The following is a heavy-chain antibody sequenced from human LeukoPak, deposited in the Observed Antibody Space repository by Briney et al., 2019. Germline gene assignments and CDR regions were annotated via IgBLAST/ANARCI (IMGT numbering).Heavy chain of an antibody. V-gene: IGHV3-66*02. Sequence: GGSLRLSCAASGFTVSGSYMSWVRQAPGKGLEWVSVIYSGGDTHYAGSVKGRFTISRDNSVNTLYLQMNSLRTEDTAVYYCARAFVTAAGFFDTWGQGTLVTVSS. CDR3: ARAFVTAAGFFDT. CDR1: GFTVSGSY. J-gene: IGHJ4*02. D-gene: IGHD6-13*01. CDR2: IYSGGDT.